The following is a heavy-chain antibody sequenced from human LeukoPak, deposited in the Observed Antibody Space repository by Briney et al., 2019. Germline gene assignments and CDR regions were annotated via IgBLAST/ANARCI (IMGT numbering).Heavy chain of an antibody. Sequence: GGSLRLSCAASGFTFNDYAMYWVRQTPGKGLEWVALISYDGYDKSYADSVRGRFTISGDNSKNTLYLQMDSLRSEDTAVYYCARDFFPIVDSTWYEIGYWGQGTLVTVSS. CDR1: GFTFNDYA. CDR2: ISYDGYDK. CDR3: ARDFFPIVDSTWYEIGY. J-gene: IGHJ4*02. V-gene: IGHV3-30-3*01. D-gene: IGHD6-13*01.